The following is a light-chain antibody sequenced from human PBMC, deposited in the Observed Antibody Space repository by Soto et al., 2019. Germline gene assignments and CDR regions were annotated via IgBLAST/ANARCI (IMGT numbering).Light chain of an antibody. V-gene: IGKV3-15*01. Sequence: EIVMTQSPATLSVSTGERATLSCRASQSASNNLAWYQQKPGQAPRLLIYFASTRASGIPARFSGSGSGTECTLTMSSQQSEDFSVYYCQQYNSWPLSFGGGTKVEIK. CDR2: FAS. CDR3: QQYNSWPLS. CDR1: QSASNN. J-gene: IGKJ4*01.